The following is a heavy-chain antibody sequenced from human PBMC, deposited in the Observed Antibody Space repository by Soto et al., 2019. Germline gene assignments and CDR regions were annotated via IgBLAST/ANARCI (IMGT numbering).Heavy chain of an antibody. J-gene: IGHJ6*02. Sequence: GESLKISCQGSGYSFTSYWINWVRQMPGKGLEWMGIIYPGDSDTRYRPSLQGQVTISADKSINTAYLQWRSLKASDTAVYYCARHRGSTGSYFGMDVWGQETTVTVAS. CDR3: ARHRGSTGSYFGMDV. CDR2: IYPGDSDT. D-gene: IGHD6-13*01. V-gene: IGHV5-51*01. CDR1: GYSFTSYW.